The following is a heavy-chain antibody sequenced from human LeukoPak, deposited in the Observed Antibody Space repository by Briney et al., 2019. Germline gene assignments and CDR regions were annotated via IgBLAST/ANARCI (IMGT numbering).Heavy chain of an antibody. CDR1: GASVNNGSHY. CDR3: AKAVAAVSLDY. Sequence: SETLSLTCTVSGASVNNGSHYWSWIRQPPGKGLEWIGYFCCRGSTKYNPSLKSRVTISVDTSKNQFSLKVNSVTAADTAVYYCAKAVAAVSLDYWGPRILVTVSS. D-gene: IGHD4-23*01. V-gene: IGHV4-61*01. CDR2: FCCRGST. J-gene: IGHJ4*02.